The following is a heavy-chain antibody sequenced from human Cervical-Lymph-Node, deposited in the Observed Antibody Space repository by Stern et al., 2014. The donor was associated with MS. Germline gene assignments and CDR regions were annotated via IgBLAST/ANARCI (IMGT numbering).Heavy chain of an antibody. V-gene: IGHV1-46*02. D-gene: IGHD6-19*01. J-gene: IGHJ6*02. CDR2: INPSGGST. CDR1: GYTFNSYY. CDR3: AREVAGHRLGMMDV. Sequence: VQLVESGAEVKKPGASVKVSCKASGYTFNSYYMHWVRQAPGQGLERMGTINPSGGSTSYAQKFQGRVTMTRDTSTSTVYMELSSLRSEDTAVYYCAREVAGHRLGMMDVWGQGTTVTVSS.